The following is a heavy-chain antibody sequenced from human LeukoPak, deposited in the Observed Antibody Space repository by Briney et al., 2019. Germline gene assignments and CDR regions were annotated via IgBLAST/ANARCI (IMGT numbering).Heavy chain of an antibody. Sequence: SETLSLTCAVSGGSFSGYYWSWTRQPPGKGLEWIGEISHSGSTNYNPSLKRRVTISVDTSKNQFSLNLSSVTAADTAVYYCARALVRATMVWYFDLWGRGTLVNVYS. CDR1: GGSFSGYY. D-gene: IGHD5-12*01. CDR3: ARALVRATMVWYFDL. J-gene: IGHJ2*01. CDR2: ISHSGST. V-gene: IGHV4-34*01.